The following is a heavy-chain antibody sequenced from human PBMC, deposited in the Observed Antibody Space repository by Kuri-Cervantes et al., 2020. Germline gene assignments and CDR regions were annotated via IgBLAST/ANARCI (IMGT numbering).Heavy chain of an antibody. Sequence: GESLKISCAASGFTFSSYSMNWVRQAPGKGLEWVSYISSSSSTIYYADSVKGRFTISRDNSKNTLYLQMNSLRAEDTAVYYCARSRDGYIWDAFDIWGQGTMVTVSS. J-gene: IGHJ3*02. CDR2: ISSSSSTI. D-gene: IGHD5-24*01. CDR3: ARSRDGYIWDAFDI. CDR1: GFTFSSYS. V-gene: IGHV3-48*01.